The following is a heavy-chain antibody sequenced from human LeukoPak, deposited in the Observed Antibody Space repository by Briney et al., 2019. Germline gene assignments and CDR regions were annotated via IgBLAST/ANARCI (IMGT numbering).Heavy chain of an antibody. CDR1: GGSFSGYY. Sequence: SETLSLTCAVYGGSFSGYYWSWIRQPPGKGLEWIGEINHSGSTNYNPSLKSRVTISVDTSKNQFSLKLSSVTAADTALYYCARGGGGYRGQGTLVTVSS. D-gene: IGHD6-25*01. CDR2: INHSGST. J-gene: IGHJ4*02. CDR3: ARGGGGY. V-gene: IGHV4-34*01.